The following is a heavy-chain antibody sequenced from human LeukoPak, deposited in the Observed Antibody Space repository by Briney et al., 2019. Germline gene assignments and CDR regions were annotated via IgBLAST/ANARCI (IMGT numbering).Heavy chain of an antibody. J-gene: IGHJ3*02. V-gene: IGHV4-39*01. CDR3: ARRPFNWGSGDAFDI. CDR2: IYYTGSI. CDR1: GGSISTSSFY. D-gene: IGHD7-27*01. Sequence: SETLSLTCTVSGGSISTSSFYWGWIRQPPGKGLEWIGSIYYTGSIYYNPSLKSRVTISVDTSKNQFSLRLSSLTAADTAVYYCARRPFNWGSGDAFDIWGQGTMVTVSS.